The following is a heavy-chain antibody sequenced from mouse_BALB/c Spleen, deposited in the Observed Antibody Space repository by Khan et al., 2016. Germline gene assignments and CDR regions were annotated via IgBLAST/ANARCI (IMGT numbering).Heavy chain of an antibody. Sequence: EVQLQESGAELVRSGASVKLSCTASGFNIKDYYMHWVKQRPEQGLEWIGWIDPENGDTEYAPKFQGKATMTADTSSNTAYLQLSSLTSEDTAVDYCNVMTTAYWGQGTLVTVSA. D-gene: IGHD2-4*01. CDR1: GFNIKDYY. CDR2: IDPENGDT. CDR3: NVMTTAY. V-gene: IGHV14-4*02. J-gene: IGHJ3*01.